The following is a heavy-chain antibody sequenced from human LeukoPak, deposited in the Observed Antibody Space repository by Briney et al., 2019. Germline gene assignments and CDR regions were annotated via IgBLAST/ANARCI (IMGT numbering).Heavy chain of an antibody. J-gene: IGHJ4*02. Sequence: GGSLRLSCAASGFTFSNVLMNWVRQAPGKGLEWVGRIKSKTDGGTTDYAAPVKGRFTISRDDSKNTLYLQLNSLRTGDTAVYYCSTGSPASGGLFDYWGQGTLVTVSS. CDR3: STGSPASGGLFDY. V-gene: IGHV3-15*01. D-gene: IGHD6-13*01. CDR2: IKSKTDGGTT. CDR1: GFTFSNVL.